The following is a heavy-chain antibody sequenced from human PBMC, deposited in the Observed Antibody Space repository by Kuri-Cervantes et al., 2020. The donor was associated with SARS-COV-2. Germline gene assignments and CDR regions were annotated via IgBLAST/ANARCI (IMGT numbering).Heavy chain of an antibody. V-gene: IGHV3-30*05. CDR1: GFTFSSYG. J-gene: IGHJ4*02. D-gene: IGHD1-14*01. CDR3: AREGPDHRGLDY. CDR2: ISFDGSLK. Sequence: GGSLRLSCAASGFTFSSYGMHWVRQAPGKGLEWVAVISFDGSLKYYSDSVKGRFTISRDNSKNTLNLQMNSLRPGDTALYYCAREGPDHRGLDYWGQGTLVTVSS.